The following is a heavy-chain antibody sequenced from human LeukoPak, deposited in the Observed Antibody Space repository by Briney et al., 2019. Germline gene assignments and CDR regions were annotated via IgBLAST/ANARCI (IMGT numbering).Heavy chain of an antibody. D-gene: IGHD2-2*01. J-gene: IGHJ6*03. CDR3: TTDRVPAGDYYYYYMDV. Sequence: GGSPRLPRGAPWFTFHNAWVRWGRQAPGEGAGWGGRVKNQTDGGTTDYAAPVKGRFTISRDDSKNTLYLQMNSLKTEDTAVYYCTTDRVPAGDYYYYYMDVWGKGTTVTISS. CDR2: VKNQTDGGTT. CDR1: WFTFHNAW. V-gene: IGHV3-15*01.